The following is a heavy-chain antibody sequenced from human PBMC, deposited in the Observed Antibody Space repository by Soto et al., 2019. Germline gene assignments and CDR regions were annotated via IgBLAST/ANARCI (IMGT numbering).Heavy chain of an antibody. J-gene: IGHJ4*02. V-gene: IGHV3-30-3*01. Sequence: QVQLVQSGAEVKKPGASVKVSCKASGYSFTNYAMHWVRQAPGKGLEWVALISYDGISKYYADSVKGRFTISRDSSKNTLYLQMNSLGAADTAVYYCGRCSSTSCHLGSDYWGQGTLVTVSS. CDR2: ISYDGISK. CDR1: GYSFTNYA. D-gene: IGHD2-2*01. CDR3: GRCSSTSCHLGSDY.